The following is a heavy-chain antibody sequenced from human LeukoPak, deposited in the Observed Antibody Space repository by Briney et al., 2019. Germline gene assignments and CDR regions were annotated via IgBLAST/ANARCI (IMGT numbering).Heavy chain of an antibody. D-gene: IGHD3-22*01. J-gene: IGHJ4*02. V-gene: IGHV1-18*01. CDR2: ISAYNGNT. CDR3: ARDGPAYYYDSSGYPPGY. Sequence: ASVKVSCKASGYTFTSYGISWVRQAPGQGLEWMGWISAYNGNTNYAQKLQGRVTMTTDTSTSTAYMELRSLRSDDTAVYYCARDGPAYYYDSSGYPPGYWGQGTLVTVSS. CDR1: GYTFTSYG.